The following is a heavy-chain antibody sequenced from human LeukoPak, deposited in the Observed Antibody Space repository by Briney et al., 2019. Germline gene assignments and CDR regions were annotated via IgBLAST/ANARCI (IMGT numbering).Heavy chain of an antibody. J-gene: IGHJ5*02. V-gene: IGHV3-21*01. CDR3: VRESSDVPVTTTGTFDP. D-gene: IGHD4-17*01. Sequence: GGSLRLSCAASGFTFITYSMNWVRQAPGKGLEWVSCISSTSNYKYYADSVKGRFTISRDNAKKSLYLEMNSLRVDDTAVYYCVRESSDVPVTTTGTFDPWGQGILVTVSS. CDR2: ISSTSNYK. CDR1: GFTFITYS.